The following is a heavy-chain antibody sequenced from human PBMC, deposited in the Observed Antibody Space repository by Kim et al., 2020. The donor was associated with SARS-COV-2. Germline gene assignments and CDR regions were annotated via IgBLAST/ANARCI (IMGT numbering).Heavy chain of an antibody. CDR2: ISSSSSYI. V-gene: IGHV3-21*01. D-gene: IGHD3-22*01. CDR1: GFTFSRYS. J-gene: IGHJ4*02. CDR3: ASVYRLRYYYDSSGYYNLDY. Sequence: GGSLRLSCAASGFTFSRYSMNWVRQAPGKGLEWVSSISSSSSYIYYADSVKGRITISRDNAKNSLYLQMNSLRAEDKAVYYCASVYRLRYYYDSSGYYNLDYWGERTLGTVS.